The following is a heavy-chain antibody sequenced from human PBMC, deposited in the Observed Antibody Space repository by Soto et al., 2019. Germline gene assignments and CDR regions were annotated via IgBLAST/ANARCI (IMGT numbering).Heavy chain of an antibody. V-gene: IGHV5-51*01. CDR2: IYPGDSDT. CDR3: ARQDTVAVAGYYYYGMDV. D-gene: IGHD6-19*01. J-gene: IGHJ6*02. Sequence: PGESLKISCKGSGYSFTSYWIGWVRQMPGKGLEWMGIIYPGDSDTRYSPSFQGQVTISADKSISTAYLQWSSLKASDTAMYYCARQDTVAVAGYYYYGMDVWGQGTTVTVSS. CDR1: GYSFTSYW.